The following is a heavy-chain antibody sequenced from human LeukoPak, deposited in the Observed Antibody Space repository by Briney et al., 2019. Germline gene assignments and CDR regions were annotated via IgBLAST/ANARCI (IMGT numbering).Heavy chain of an antibody. CDR3: ARVRSSGSYDSQH. CDR1: GGSISSGDYY. V-gene: IGHV4-30-4*08. D-gene: IGHD3-10*01. J-gene: IGHJ1*01. Sequence: SQTLSLTCTVSGGSISSGDYYWSWIRQPPGKGLEWIRYIYYSGSTYYNPSLKSRVTISVDTSKNQFSLKLSSVTPADTAVYYCARVRSSGSYDSQHWGQGTLVTVSS. CDR2: IYYSGST.